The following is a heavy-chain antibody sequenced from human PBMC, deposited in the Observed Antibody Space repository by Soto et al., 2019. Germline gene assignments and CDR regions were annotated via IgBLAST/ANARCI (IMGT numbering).Heavy chain of an antibody. Sequence: SETLSLTCTVSGGSISSSSYYWGWIRQPPGKGLEWIGSIYYSGSTYYNPSLKSRVTISVDTSKNQFSLKLSSVTAADTAVYYCARLLRHNYYGMDVWGQGTTVTV. D-gene: IGHD5-12*01. J-gene: IGHJ6*02. CDR3: ARLLRHNYYGMDV. CDR1: GGSISSSSYY. CDR2: IYYSGST. V-gene: IGHV4-39*01.